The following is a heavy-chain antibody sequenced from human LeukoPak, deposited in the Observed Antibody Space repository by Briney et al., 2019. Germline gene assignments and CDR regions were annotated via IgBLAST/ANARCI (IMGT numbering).Heavy chain of an antibody. Sequence: GSLRLSCAASGFPFSSYAMGWVRQAPGKGLEWVSTISGSGGTTYYADSVKGRVSISRDNSKNTVFLQMSSLTAEDTAIYYCAKGSAFYYDSNGYSAPFDNWGQGTLVPVSS. V-gene: IGHV3-23*01. CDR3: AKGSAFYYDSNGYSAPFDN. CDR2: ISGSGGTT. D-gene: IGHD3-22*01. J-gene: IGHJ4*02. CDR1: GFPFSSYA.